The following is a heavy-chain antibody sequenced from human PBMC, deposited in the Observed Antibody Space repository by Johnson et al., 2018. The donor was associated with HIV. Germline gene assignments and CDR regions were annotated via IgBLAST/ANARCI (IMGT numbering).Heavy chain of an antibody. D-gene: IGHD3-16*01. CDR2: IGWNGLTI. V-gene: IGHV3-9*01. J-gene: IGHJ3*01. CDR1: GLTFSSYD. Sequence: VQLVESGGGLVKPGGSLRLSCAASGLTFSSYDMHWVRQVPGKGLEWVAGIGWNGLTIGYVDSVKGRFTISRDEATNSLYLRMDNLRTEDTAFYYCAKDLNYDSYLLGFDVWGQGTMVTVSS. CDR3: AKDLNYDSYLLGFDV.